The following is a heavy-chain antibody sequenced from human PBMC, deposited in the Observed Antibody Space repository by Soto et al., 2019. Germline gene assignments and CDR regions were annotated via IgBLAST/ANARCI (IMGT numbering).Heavy chain of an antibody. Sequence: QVQLVQSGAEVKTPGASVKVSCKASGYTFATYDINWVRQAPGQGLEWMGWMNPNSDNTGYAQKFQGRLTMTTDTALSVAHMELSSLRNEDTAVYYCASSAGYNFNWLDSWGQGTLVTVSA. V-gene: IGHV1-8*01. CDR3: ASSAGYNFNWLDS. CDR2: MNPNSDNT. CDR1: GYTFATYD. D-gene: IGHD1-20*01. J-gene: IGHJ5*01.